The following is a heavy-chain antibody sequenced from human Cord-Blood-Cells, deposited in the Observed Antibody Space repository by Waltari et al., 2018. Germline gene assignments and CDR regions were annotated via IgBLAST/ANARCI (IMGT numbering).Heavy chain of an antibody. Sequence: QLQLQEWGPGLVKPSETLSLTCTVSGGSISSSSYYWGWIRQPPGKGLEWIGSIYYSGSTYYNPSLKSRVTISVDTSKNQFSLKLSSVTAADTAVYYCAANDGGNDAFDIWGQGTMVTVSS. CDR1: GGSISSSSYY. V-gene: IGHV4-39*01. CDR3: AANDGGNDAFDI. D-gene: IGHD3-16*01. J-gene: IGHJ3*02. CDR2: IYYSGST.